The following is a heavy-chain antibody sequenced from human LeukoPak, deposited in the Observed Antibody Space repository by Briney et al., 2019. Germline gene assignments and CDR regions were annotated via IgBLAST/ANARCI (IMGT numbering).Heavy chain of an antibody. CDR2: INPSGGST. CDR3: ARGDSSSSDTLPGY. J-gene: IGHJ4*02. V-gene: IGHV1-46*01. CDR1: RYTFSNYD. D-gene: IGHD6-6*01. Sequence: VASVKVSCKASRYTFSNYDINWVRQATGQGLEWMGIINPSGGSTSYAQKFQGRVTMTRDTSTSTVYMELSSLRSEDTAVYYCARGDSSSSDTLPGYWGQGTLVTVSS.